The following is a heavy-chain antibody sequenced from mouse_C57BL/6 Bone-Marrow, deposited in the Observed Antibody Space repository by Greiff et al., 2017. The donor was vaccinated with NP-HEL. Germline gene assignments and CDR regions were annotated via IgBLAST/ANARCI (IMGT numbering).Heavy chain of an antibody. V-gene: IGHV5-6*01. D-gene: IGHD2-4*01. CDR1: GFTFSSYG. CDR2: ISSGGSYT. CDR3: ASPYDYDVAWFAY. Sequence: EVHLVESGGDLVKPGGSLKLSCAASGFTFSSYGMSWVRQTPDKRLEWVATISSGGSYTYYPDSVKGRFTISRDNAKNTLYLQMGSLKSEDTAMYYCASPYDYDVAWFAYWGQGTLVTVSA. J-gene: IGHJ3*01.